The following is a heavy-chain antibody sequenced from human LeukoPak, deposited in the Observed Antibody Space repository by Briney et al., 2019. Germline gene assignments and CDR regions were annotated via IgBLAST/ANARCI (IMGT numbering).Heavy chain of an antibody. CDR1: GFTFSSYA. CDR3: AKNPYSSSTHADY. Sequence: GGSLRLSCAASGFTFSSYAMSWVRQAPGKGLEWVSAIGGSGGSTYYADSVKGRFTISRDNSKDTLYLQMNSLRAEDTAVYYCAKNPYSSSTHADYWGQGTLVTVSS. CDR2: IGGSGGST. J-gene: IGHJ4*02. V-gene: IGHV3-23*01. D-gene: IGHD6-13*01.